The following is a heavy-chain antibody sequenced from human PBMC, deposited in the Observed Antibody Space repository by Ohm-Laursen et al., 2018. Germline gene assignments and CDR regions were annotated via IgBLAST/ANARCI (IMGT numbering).Heavy chain of an antibody. D-gene: IGHD4-23*01. CDR3: ARVMATDNGGNSGAFDI. CDR1: GFTFTNYW. J-gene: IGHJ3*02. V-gene: IGHV3-7*01. Sequence: SLRLSCTASGFTFTNYWMNWVRQAPGKGLEWVANIKQDGSEKYYVDSVKGRFTISRDNAKNSLYVQMNSLRAEDTAVYYCARVMATDNGGNSGAFDIWGQGTVVTVSS. CDR2: IKQDGSEK.